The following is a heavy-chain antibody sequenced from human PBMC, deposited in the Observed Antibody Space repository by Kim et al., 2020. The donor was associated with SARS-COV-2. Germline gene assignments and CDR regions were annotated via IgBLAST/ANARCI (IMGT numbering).Heavy chain of an antibody. CDR3: ASGYSKSCYTIDY. CDR2: INSDGSSA. Sequence: GGSLRLSCAASGFTFNTYWMHWVRQAPGKGLVLVSRINSDGSSASFADPVSGRFTVSRDNAKNTLYLQMNSLRAEDTAVSYCASGYSKSCYTIDYWGQGILVTVSS. V-gene: IGHV3-74*01. D-gene: IGHD5-12*01. J-gene: IGHJ4*02. CDR1: GFTFNTYW.